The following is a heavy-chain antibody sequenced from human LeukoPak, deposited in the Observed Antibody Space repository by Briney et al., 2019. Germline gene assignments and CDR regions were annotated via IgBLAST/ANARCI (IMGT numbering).Heavy chain of an antibody. Sequence: SETLSLTCSVSGASTIAYYWSWIRQPPGKGLEWIGSIYYSGSTYYNPSLKSRVTISVDTSKNQFSLKLSSVTAADTAVYYCASAPDYWGQGTLVTVSS. CDR1: GASTIAYY. J-gene: IGHJ4*02. CDR2: IYYSGST. V-gene: IGHV4-39*01. CDR3: ASAPDY.